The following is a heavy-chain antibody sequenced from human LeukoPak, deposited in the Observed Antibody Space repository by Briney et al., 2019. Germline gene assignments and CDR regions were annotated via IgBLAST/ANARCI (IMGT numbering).Heavy chain of an antibody. V-gene: IGHV4-39*07. CDR2: IYYSGST. Sequence: SETLSLTCTVSGGSISSTSYYWGWIRQPPGKGLEWIGSIYYSGSTYYSPSLKSRVTISVDTSKNQFSLKLSSVTAADTAVYYCARGAVAYYYFDNWGQGTLVTVSS. CDR1: GGSISSTSYY. CDR3: ARGAVAYYYFDN. J-gene: IGHJ4*02. D-gene: IGHD6-19*01.